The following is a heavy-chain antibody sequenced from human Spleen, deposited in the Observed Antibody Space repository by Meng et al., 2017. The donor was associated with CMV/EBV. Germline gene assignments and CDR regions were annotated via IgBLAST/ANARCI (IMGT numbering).Heavy chain of an antibody. CDR2: FDPEEGET. CDR3: TPDVSGNHLSVRLNP. V-gene: IGHV1-24*01. CDR1: GTTLTELS. Sequence: AGTTLTELSIHWMRQAPGKGPEWMGGFDPEEGETIYAQKFQGRVTMTEDTSTDTAYMELNSLTSEDTAVYYCTPDVSGNHLSVRLNPWGQGTLVTVSS. D-gene: IGHD3-16*01. J-gene: IGHJ5*02.